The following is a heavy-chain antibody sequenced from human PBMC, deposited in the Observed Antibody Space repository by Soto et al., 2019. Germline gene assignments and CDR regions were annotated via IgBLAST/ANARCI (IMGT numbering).Heavy chain of an antibody. V-gene: IGHV4-59*01. CDR3: ARGGGVRWAAASDY. CDR1: GGSISSYY. Sequence: QVQLQESGPGLVKPSETLSLTCTVSGGSISSYYWSWIRQPPGKGLEWIGYIHYSGSTSYNPSLKRRVTISVDTSKNQFSLKLSSVTAADTAVYYCARGGGVRWAAASDYWGQGTLVTVSS. CDR2: IHYSGST. J-gene: IGHJ4*02. D-gene: IGHD6-13*01.